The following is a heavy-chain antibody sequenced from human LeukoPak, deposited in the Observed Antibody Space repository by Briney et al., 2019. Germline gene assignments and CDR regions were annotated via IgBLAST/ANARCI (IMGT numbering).Heavy chain of an antibody. CDR3: ARNDCSGGSCYPPAS. D-gene: IGHD2-15*01. CDR1: GGSFSGYY. J-gene: IGHJ5*02. CDR2: INHSGST. Sequence: PSETLSLTCAVYGGSFSGYYWSWIRQPPGKGLERIGEINHSGSTNYNPSLKSRVTISVDTSKNQFSLKLSSVTAADTAVYYCARNDCSGGSCYPPASWGQGTLVTVSS. V-gene: IGHV4-34*01.